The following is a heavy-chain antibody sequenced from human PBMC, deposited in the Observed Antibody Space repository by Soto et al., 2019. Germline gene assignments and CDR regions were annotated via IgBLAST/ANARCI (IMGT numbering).Heavy chain of an antibody. CDR2: ISGSGSTI. J-gene: IGHJ6*02. D-gene: IGHD2-8*01. CDR3: ARDPEYCANGVCYDYYYYGMDV. V-gene: IGHV3-48*03. CDR1: GFTFSSYE. Sequence: LRLSFAASGFTFSSYEMNWVRQAPGKGLEWVSYISGSGSTIYYADSVKGRFTISRDNAQKSLYLQMNSLRAEDTAVYYCARDPEYCANGVCYDYYYYGMDVWGQGTTVTVSS.